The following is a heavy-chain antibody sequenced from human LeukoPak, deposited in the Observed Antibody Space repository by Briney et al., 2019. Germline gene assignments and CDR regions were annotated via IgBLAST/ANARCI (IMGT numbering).Heavy chain of an antibody. J-gene: IGHJ4*02. Sequence: GESLRLSCAASGFAFSSYGMHWVRQAPGKGMEWVADIWYDGSNKYYADSVKGRFTISRDTSKNTLYLQMNSLRAEDTAVYYCARDGSGVDYWGQGTLVTVSS. V-gene: IGHV3-33*01. CDR3: ARDGSGVDY. CDR2: IWYDGSNK. CDR1: GFAFSSYG.